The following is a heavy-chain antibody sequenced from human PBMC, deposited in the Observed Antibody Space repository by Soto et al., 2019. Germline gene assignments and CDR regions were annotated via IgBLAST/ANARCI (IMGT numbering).Heavy chain of an antibody. CDR1: GFTFTSSA. CDR2: IVVGSSNT. CDR3: AADRDFWSYMDV. J-gene: IGHJ6*03. Sequence: KLRASVKVSCKASGFTFTSSAMQWVRQARGQRLEWIGWIVVGSSNTNYAQKFQERVTITRDMSTSTAYMELSSLRSEDTAVYYCAADRDFWSYMDVWGKGTTVTVSS. V-gene: IGHV1-58*02. D-gene: IGHD3-3*01.